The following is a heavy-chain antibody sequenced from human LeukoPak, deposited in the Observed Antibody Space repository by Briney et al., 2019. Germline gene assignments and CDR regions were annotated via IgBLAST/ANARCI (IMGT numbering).Heavy chain of an antibody. V-gene: IGHV4-59*01. CDR2: IYYSGST. CDR3: ARSHLLDY. J-gene: IGHJ4*02. Sequence: SETLSLTCTVSGGSISSYYWSWIRQPPVKGLEWIGYIYYSGSTNYNPSLKSRVTISVDTSKNQFSLKLSSVTAADTAVYYCARSHLLDYWGQGTLVTVSS. CDR1: GGSISSYY.